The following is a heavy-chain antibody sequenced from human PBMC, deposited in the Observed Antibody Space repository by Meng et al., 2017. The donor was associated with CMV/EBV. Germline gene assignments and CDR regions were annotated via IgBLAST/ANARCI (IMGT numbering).Heavy chain of an antibody. D-gene: IGHD3-3*01. Sequence: SETLSLTCTVSGVSVSSGSYYWSWIRQPPGKGLEWIGYIYYSGSTNYNPSLKSRVTISVDTSKNQFSLKLSSVTAADTAVYYCARAATIFEYYGMDVWGQGTTVTVSS. J-gene: IGHJ6*02. CDR3: ARAATIFEYYGMDV. V-gene: IGHV4-61*01. CDR2: IYYSGST. CDR1: GVSVSSGSYY.